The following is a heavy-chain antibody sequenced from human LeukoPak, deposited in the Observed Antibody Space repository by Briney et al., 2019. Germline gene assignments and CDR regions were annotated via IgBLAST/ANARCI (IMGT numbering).Heavy chain of an antibody. CDR1: GGSISSYY. J-gene: IGHJ6*03. V-gene: IGHV4-59*01. CDR2: IYYSGRT. Sequence: SETLSLTCTVSGGSISSYYWSWIRQPPGKGLEWIGYIYYSGRTNYNPSLKSRVTISADTSKNQFSLKLSSVTAADTAVYYCARGEYSSSYYYYYYMDVWVKGTTVTVSS. D-gene: IGHD6-6*01. CDR3: ARGEYSSSYYYYYYMDV.